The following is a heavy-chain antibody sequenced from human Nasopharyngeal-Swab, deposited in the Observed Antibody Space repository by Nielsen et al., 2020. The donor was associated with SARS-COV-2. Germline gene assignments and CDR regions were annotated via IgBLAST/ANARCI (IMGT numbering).Heavy chain of an antibody. Sequence: SETLSLTCAVSGGHISIGAYSWTWIRHPPGKGLEWIGYIYHTGRTYYNPSLKSRVSISVDRSKSQFSLKLSSVTAADTAVYYCAGYGEQRLDYWGQGTLVTVSS. CDR1: GGHISIGAYS. J-gene: IGHJ4*02. CDR2: IYHTGRT. V-gene: IGHV4-30-2*01. D-gene: IGHD4-17*01. CDR3: AGYGEQRLDY.